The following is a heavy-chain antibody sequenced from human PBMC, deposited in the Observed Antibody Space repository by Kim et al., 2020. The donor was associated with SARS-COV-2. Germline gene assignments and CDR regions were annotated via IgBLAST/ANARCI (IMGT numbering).Heavy chain of an antibody. V-gene: IGHV3-23*01. D-gene: IGHD3-10*01. CDR3: AKSIGFLYAFDI. J-gene: IGHJ3*02. Sequence: YADSVRGPFTISTDNSENTVYLQMNTLRAEDTAVYYCAKSIGFLYAFDIWGQGTMVTVSS.